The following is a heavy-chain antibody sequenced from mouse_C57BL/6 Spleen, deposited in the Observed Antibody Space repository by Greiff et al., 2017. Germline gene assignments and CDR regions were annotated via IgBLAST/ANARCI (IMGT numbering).Heavy chain of an antibody. V-gene: IGHV1-72*01. CDR2: IDPNSGGT. CDR3: ARPSITTVVATWDYCDY. CDR1: GYTFTSYW. Sequence: QVQLQQPGAELVKPGASVKLSCKASGYTFTSYWMHWVKQRPGRGLEWIGRIDPNSGGTKYNEKFKSKATLTVDKPSSTAYMQLSSLTSEDSAVYYCARPSITTVVATWDYCDYWGQGTTLTVSS. J-gene: IGHJ2*01. D-gene: IGHD1-1*01.